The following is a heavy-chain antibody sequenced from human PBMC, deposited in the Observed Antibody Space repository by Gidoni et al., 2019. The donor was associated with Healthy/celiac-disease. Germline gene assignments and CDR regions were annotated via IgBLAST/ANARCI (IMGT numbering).Heavy chain of an antibody. V-gene: IGHV3-30*18. J-gene: IGHJ4*02. Sequence: QVQLVESGGGVVQPGRSLRLYCAASGFTFSSYGMHWVRPAPGKGLEWVAVISYDGSNKYYADSVKGRFTISRDNSKNTLYLQMNSLRAEDTAVYYCAKCGGSYSFSWCYFDYWGQGTLVTVSS. CDR3: AKCGGSYSFSWCYFDY. CDR1: GFTFSSYG. D-gene: IGHD1-26*01. CDR2: ISYDGSNK.